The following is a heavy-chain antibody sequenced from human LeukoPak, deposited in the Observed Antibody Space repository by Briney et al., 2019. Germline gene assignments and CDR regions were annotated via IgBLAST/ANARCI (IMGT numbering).Heavy chain of an antibody. CDR1: GFTFSSYA. CDR2: ISGSGGST. Sequence: GGSLRLSCAASGFTFSSYAMSWVRQAPGKGLEWVSAISGSGGSTYYADSVKGRFTISRDNSKNTLYLQMNSLRAEDTAVYYCAKSRVECSGGSCGYGMDVWGQGTTVTVSS. CDR3: AKSRVECSGGSCGYGMDV. J-gene: IGHJ6*02. V-gene: IGHV3-23*01. D-gene: IGHD2-15*01.